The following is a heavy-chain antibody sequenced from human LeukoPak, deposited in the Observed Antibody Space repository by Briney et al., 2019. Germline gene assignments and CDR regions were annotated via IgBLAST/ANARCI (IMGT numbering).Heavy chain of an antibody. Sequence: ASVKVSCKASGYTFTSYGISWVRQAPGQGLEWMGWISAYNGNTNYAQKLQGRVTMTTDTSTSTAYMELRSLRSDDTAVYYCARDVFNYYDSGGYYYPPDYWGQGTLVTVSS. V-gene: IGHV1-18*01. D-gene: IGHD3-22*01. CDR1: GYTFTSYG. CDR2: ISAYNGNT. J-gene: IGHJ4*02. CDR3: ARDVFNYYDSGGYYYPPDY.